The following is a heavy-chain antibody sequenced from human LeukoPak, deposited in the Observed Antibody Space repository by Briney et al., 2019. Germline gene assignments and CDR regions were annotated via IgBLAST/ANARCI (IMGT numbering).Heavy chain of an antibody. D-gene: IGHD6-19*01. V-gene: IGHV4-59*01. Sequence: KPSECLSLTCTVSAGSISSYYWSWIRQPPQKGLECIGYIYSTGSTNYNPSLKRRVTISVDTSKNQFSLKLNSLTAADAAVYYSARAGVSVAGQRYYMDVWGKGTTVTVSS. CDR1: AGSISSYY. J-gene: IGHJ6*03. CDR2: IYSTGST. CDR3: ARAGVSVAGQRYYMDV.